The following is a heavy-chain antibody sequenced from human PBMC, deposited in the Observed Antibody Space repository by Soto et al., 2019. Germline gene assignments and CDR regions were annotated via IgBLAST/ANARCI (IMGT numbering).Heavy chain of an antibody. CDR1: GFTFSSYG. CDR3: ARDKWKAVVVPAAMPVRVYGMDV. D-gene: IGHD2-2*01. CDR2: IWYDGSNK. J-gene: IGHJ6*02. V-gene: IGHV3-33*01. Sequence: QVQLVESGGGVVQPGRSLRLSCAASGFTFSSYGMHWVRQAPGKGLEWVAVIWYDGSNKYYADSVKGRFTISRDNSKNTLYLQMNSLRAEDTAVYYCARDKWKAVVVPAAMPVRVYGMDVWGQGTTVTVSS.